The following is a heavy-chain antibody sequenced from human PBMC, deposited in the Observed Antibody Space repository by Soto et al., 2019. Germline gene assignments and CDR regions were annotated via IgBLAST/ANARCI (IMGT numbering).Heavy chain of an antibody. V-gene: IGHV4-34*01. D-gene: IGHD3-16*01. CDR2: INHSGST. J-gene: IGHJ3*02. CDR3: ARGRGSRAHAFDI. CDR1: GGSFSGYY. Sequence: PSETLSLTCAVYGGSFSGYYWSWIRQPPGKGLEWIGEINHSGSTNYNPSLKSRVTISVDTSKNQFSLKLSSVTAADTAVYYCARGRGSRAHAFDIWGQGTMVT.